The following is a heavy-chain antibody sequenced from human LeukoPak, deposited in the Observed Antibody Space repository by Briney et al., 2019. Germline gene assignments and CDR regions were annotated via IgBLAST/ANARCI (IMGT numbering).Heavy chain of an antibody. CDR1: GGSISSSTYY. J-gene: IGHJ4*02. V-gene: IGHV4-39*01. D-gene: IGHD3-9*01. CDR2: IYYSGSA. CDR3: VCYDILTGHNDY. Sequence: SETLSLTCTVSGGSISSSTYYWGWIRQPPGKGLEWIGTIYYSGSAYYNPSLKSRVTISVDTSKNRFSLKVSSVTAADTAVYYCVCYDILTGHNDYWGQGTLVTVSS.